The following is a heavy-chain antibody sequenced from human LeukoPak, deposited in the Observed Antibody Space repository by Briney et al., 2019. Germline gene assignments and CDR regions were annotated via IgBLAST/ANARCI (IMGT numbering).Heavy chain of an antibody. J-gene: IGHJ4*02. D-gene: IGHD6-19*01. CDR3: ARVYSSGWYRAFYFDY. Sequence: ASVKVSCKASGGTFSSYAISWVRQAPGQGLEWMGGIIPIFGTASYAQKFQGRVTITADKSTSTAYMELSSLRSEDTAVYYCARVYSSGWYRAFYFDYWGQGTLVTVSS. CDR1: GGTFSSYA. V-gene: IGHV1-69*06. CDR2: IIPIFGTA.